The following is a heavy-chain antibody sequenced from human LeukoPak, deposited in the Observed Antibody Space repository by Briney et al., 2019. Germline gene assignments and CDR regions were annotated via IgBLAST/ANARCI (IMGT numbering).Heavy chain of an antibody. CDR1: GGSISGYY. V-gene: IGHV4-59*08. CDR3: ARHFTYYYDSSGYPRDAFDI. D-gene: IGHD3-22*01. CDR2: MYYSGST. J-gene: IGHJ3*02. Sequence: KPSEPLSLTCTVSGGSISGYYWSWIRQSPGKGLVWIGYMYYSGSTNYNPSLKSRVTMSVDMSKNQFSLKLSSVTAADTALYYCARHFTYYYDSSGYPRDAFDIWGQGTMVTVSS.